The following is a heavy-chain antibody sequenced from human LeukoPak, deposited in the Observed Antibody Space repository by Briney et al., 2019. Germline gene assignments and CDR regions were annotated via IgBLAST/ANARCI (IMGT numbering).Heavy chain of an antibody. CDR3: ARRGADTAMPETLGFSLVLDYYMDV. D-gene: IGHD5-18*01. Sequence: PGGSLRLSCAASGFTFSSYWMSWVRQAPGKGLEWMANIKQDGSAKYYADSMNGRFTISRDNAKNSPYLQMNSTRAEDTAVYYCARRGADTAMPETLGFSLVLDYYMDVWGRGTTVTISS. CDR1: GFTFSSYW. CDR2: IKQDGSAK. J-gene: IGHJ6*03. V-gene: IGHV3-7*01.